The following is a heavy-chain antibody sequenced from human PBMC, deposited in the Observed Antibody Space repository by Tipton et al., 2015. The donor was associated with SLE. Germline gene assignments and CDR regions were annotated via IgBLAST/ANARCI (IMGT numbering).Heavy chain of an antibody. CDR1: GGSISSSSYY. J-gene: IGHJ6*03. D-gene: IGHD6-6*01. CDR2: VYTRGST. CDR3: ARANPQLYSSSSGDYYNYFYMDV. V-gene: IGHV4-61*02. Sequence: TLSLTCTVSGGSISSSSYYWSWIRQPVGKGLEWIGRVYTRGSTNYNPSLKSRVTISVDTSKNQFSLKLSSVTAADTAVHFCARANPQLYSSSSGDYYNYFYMDVWGKGTTVTISS.